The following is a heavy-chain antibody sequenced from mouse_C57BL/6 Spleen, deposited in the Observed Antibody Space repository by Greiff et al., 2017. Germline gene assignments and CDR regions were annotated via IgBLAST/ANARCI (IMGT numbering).Heavy chain of an antibody. CDR2: IDPSDSYT. D-gene: IGHD2-5*01. CDR3: AKGFYSNYSWFAY. Sequence: QVQLQQPGAELVMPGASVKLSCKASGYTFTSYWMHWVKQRPGQGLEWIGEIDPSDSYTNYNQKFKGKSTLTVDKSSSTAYMQLSSLTSEYSSVYDCAKGFYSNYSWFAYWGQGTLVTVSA. J-gene: IGHJ3*01. CDR1: GYTFTSYW. V-gene: IGHV1-69*01.